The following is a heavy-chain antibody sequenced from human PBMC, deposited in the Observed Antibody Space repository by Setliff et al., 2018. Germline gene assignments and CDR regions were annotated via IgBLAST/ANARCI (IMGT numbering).Heavy chain of an antibody. V-gene: IGHV4-34*01. CDR3: RFWSSYYKNDY. D-gene: IGHD3-3*01. J-gene: IGHJ4*02. CDR1: GGSFTNYY. CDR2: INQSGNT. Sequence: SETLSLTCTVYGGSFTNYYWGWIRQSPGKRPEWIAEINQSGNTNYNPSLNSRVSVSVDTPTNQFSLKVFSVTAADTAVYYCRFWSSYYKNDYWAQGTLVTVSS.